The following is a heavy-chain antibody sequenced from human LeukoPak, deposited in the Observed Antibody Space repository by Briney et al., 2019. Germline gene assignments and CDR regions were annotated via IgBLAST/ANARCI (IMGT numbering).Heavy chain of an antibody. CDR1: GGTLTTYP. CDR2: IIPSVGRT. CDR3: ATPNFGGDSAYFDY. D-gene: IGHD4-23*01. V-gene: IGHV1-69*13. Sequence: SVKVSCKTSGGTLTTYPISWVRQAPGQGLEWMGGIIPSVGRTHYAQKFQGRVTITADESTNTAYIELSSLRFEDSAVYYCATPNFGGDSAYFDYWGQGALVTVSS. J-gene: IGHJ4*02.